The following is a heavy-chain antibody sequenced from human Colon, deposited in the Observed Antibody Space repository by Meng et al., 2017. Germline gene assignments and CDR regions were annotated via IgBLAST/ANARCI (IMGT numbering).Heavy chain of an antibody. CDR3: AREGGYDLNWFDP. CDR2: IYFSRNT. D-gene: IGHD5-12*01. V-gene: IGHV4-59*12. Sequence: QVQLKEAGPGLVKPSEPLSLTCTVSGGSITSNYWRWIRQPPEKGQEWIGNIYFSRNTNSNPSLKSRVTISVDTSRNQFSLNLRSVTAADTAVYYCAREGGYDLNWFDPWGQGTLVTVSS. CDR1: GGSITSNY. J-gene: IGHJ5*02.